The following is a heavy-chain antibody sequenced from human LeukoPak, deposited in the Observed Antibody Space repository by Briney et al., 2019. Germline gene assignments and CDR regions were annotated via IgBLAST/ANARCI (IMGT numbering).Heavy chain of an antibody. CDR2: INPSGGST. CDR3: AKAHSTYYYDSSGYHIDY. D-gene: IGHD3-22*01. J-gene: IGHJ4*02. CDR1: GYTFTSYG. V-gene: IGHV1-46*01. Sequence: ASVKVSCKASGYTFTSYGISWVRQAPGQGLEWMGIINPSGGSTSYAQKFQGRVTMTRDTSTSTVYMELSSLRSEDTAVYYCAKAHSTYYYDSSGYHIDYWGQGTLVTVSS.